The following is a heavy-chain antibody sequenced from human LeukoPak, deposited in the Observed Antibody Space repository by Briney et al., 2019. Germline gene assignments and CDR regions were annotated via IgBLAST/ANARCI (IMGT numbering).Heavy chain of an antibody. D-gene: IGHD3-3*01. CDR3: ARVSNYDFWSGYYVYYYYYYMDV. Sequence: SETLSLTCTVSGGSVTSDYWSWIRQPPGKGLEWIGSIYYSGSTYYNPSLKSRVTISVDTSKNQFSLKLSSVTAADTAVYYCARVSNYDFWSGYYVYYYYYYMDVWGKGTTVTVSS. V-gene: IGHV4-59*02. CDR1: GGSVTSDY. CDR2: IYYSGST. J-gene: IGHJ6*03.